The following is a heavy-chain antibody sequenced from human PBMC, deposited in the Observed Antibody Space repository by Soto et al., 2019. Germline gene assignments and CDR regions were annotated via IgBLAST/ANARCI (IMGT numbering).Heavy chain of an antibody. J-gene: IGHJ5*02. CDR2: ISGSGGST. CDR1: GFTFSSYA. V-gene: IGHV3-23*01. D-gene: IGHD6-6*01. Sequence: PGGSLRLSCAASGFTFSSYAMSWVRQAPGKGLEWVSAISGSGGSTHYADSVKGRFTISRDNSKNTLYLQMNSLRAEDTAVYYCAKDRTYSSSEINWFDPWGQGTLVTVSS. CDR3: AKDRTYSSSEINWFDP.